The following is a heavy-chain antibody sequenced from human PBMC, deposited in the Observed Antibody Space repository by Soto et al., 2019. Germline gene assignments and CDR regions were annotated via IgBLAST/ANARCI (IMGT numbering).Heavy chain of an antibody. CDR2: ISYDGSNK. Sequence: PGGSLRLSCTASGFTFSSYAMHWVRQAPGKGLEWVAVISYDGSNKYYVDSVKGRFTISRDNSKNTLYLQMNSLRAEDTAVYYCAREKKPYGSGTPNYWGQGTLVTVSS. D-gene: IGHD3-10*01. J-gene: IGHJ4*02. CDR1: GFTFSSYA. CDR3: AREKKPYGSGTPNY. V-gene: IGHV3-30-3*01.